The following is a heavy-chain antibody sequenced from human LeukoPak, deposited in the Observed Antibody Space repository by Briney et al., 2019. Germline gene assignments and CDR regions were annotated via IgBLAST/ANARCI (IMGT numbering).Heavy chain of an antibody. D-gene: IGHD6-19*01. Sequence: ASVKVSCKASGYTFTGYYMHWVRQAPGQGLEWMGWINPNSGGTNYAQKFQGRVTMTRDTSISTAYMELSRLRSDDTAVYYCARDALRIAVAGTMLAPTVYYWGQGTLVTVSS. CDR3: ARDALRIAVAGTMLAPTVYY. V-gene: IGHV1-2*02. J-gene: IGHJ4*02. CDR1: GYTFTGYY. CDR2: INPNSGGT.